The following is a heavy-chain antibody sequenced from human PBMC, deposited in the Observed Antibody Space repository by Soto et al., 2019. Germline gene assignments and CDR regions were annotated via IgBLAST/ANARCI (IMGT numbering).Heavy chain of an antibody. CDR2: INYSGSS. CDR1: GGSISSYY. J-gene: IGHJ6*02. CDR3: ARFPSLRYYYYGLDV. D-gene: IGHD1-20*01. Sequence: SETLSLTCTVSGGSISSYYWSWIRQPPGKGLEWIGYINYSGSSNYNPSFKSRVTISVDTSKNQVSLEVSSVTAADTAVYFCARFPSLRYYYYGLDVWGQGTMVTVSS. V-gene: IGHV4-59*01.